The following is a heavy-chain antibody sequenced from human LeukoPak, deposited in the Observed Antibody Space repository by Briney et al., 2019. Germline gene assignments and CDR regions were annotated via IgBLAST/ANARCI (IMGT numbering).Heavy chain of an antibody. J-gene: IGHJ5*02. V-gene: IGHV4-34*01. Sequence: PSETLSLTCAVYGGSFSGYYWSWIRQPPGKGLEWIGSIYYSGSTYYNPSLKSRVTISVDTSKNQFSLKLSSVTAADTAVYYCARDRVAAADNWFDPWGQGTLVTVSS. D-gene: IGHD6-13*01. CDR1: GGSFSGYY. CDR3: ARDRVAAADNWFDP. CDR2: IYYSGST.